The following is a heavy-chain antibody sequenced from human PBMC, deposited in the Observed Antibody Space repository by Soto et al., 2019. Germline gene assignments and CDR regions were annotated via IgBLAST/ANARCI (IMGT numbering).Heavy chain of an antibody. CDR2: MNPNSGNT. V-gene: IGHV1-8*01. CDR3: ARADIRFLELTYNWFDP. D-gene: IGHD3-3*01. J-gene: IGHJ5*02. Sequence: ASVKVSCKASGYTFTSYDINWVRQATGQGLEWMGWMNPNSGNTGYAQKFQGRVTMTRNTSISTAYMELSSLRSEDTAVYYCARADIRFLELTYNWFDPWGQGTLVTVSS. CDR1: GYTFTSYD.